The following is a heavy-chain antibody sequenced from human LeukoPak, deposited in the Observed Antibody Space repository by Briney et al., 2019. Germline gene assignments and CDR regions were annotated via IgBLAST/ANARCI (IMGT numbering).Heavy chain of an antibody. CDR2: ISSSSAYM. V-gene: IGHV3-21*01. J-gene: IGHJ6*03. D-gene: IGHD2-8*01. CDR3: AKDRCSNGIGCYYYYMDV. Sequence: GGSLRLSCAASGFTFSNYRMNWVPQAPGKGLEWVSSISSSSAYMSYADSVKGRFTISRDNAKNTLYLQMNSLRADDTAVYYCAKDRCSNGIGCYYYYMDVWGKGTTVTISS. CDR1: GFTFSNYR.